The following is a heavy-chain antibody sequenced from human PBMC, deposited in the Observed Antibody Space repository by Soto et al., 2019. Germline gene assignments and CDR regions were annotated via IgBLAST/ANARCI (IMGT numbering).Heavy chain of an antibody. J-gene: IGHJ6*02. CDR1: GGTFSSYA. CDR2: IIPIFGTA. CDR3: ARDEQDFTIFGVVINYYGMDV. V-gene: IGHV1-69*12. Sequence: QVQLVQSGAEVKKPGSSVKVSCKASGGTFSSYAISWVRQAPGQGLEWMGGIIPIFGTANYAQKFQGRVTITADESTSTAYMELSSLRSEDTAVYYCARDEQDFTIFGVVINYYGMDVWGQGTTVTVSS. D-gene: IGHD3-3*01.